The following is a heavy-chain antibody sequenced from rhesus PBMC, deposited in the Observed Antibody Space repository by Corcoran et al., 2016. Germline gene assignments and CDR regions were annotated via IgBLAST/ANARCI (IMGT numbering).Heavy chain of an antibody. D-gene: IGHD1-1*01. CDR2: IKNRCNSYTT. Sequence: EVQRVESGGGLVPPGGALRLSCAASGFTFSNSCMHWVRQAQGTGLELVGLIKNRCNSYTTEYSAAVTGRFTISRDDSKNTLYLQMSSLKTEDTALYYCTKESATVTATSDRFDVWGPGVLVTVSS. CDR3: TKESATVTATSDRFDV. J-gene: IGHJ5-1*01. CDR1: GFTFSNSC. V-gene: IGHV3-13*01.